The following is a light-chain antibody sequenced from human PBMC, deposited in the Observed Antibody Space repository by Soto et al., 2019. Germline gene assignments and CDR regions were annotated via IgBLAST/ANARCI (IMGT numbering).Light chain of an antibody. V-gene: IGKV2-28*01. CDR1: QSLLHSNGYNY. J-gene: IGKJ3*01. CDR2: LGS. Sequence: DIVMTQSPLSLPVTPGEPASISCRSSQSLLHSNGYNYLDWYLQKPGQSPQLLIYLGSNRASGVPDRFSGSGSGTDFTLKISRVEAEDFGVYYCMQSLQLPRTFGPGTKVDIK. CDR3: MQSLQLPRT.